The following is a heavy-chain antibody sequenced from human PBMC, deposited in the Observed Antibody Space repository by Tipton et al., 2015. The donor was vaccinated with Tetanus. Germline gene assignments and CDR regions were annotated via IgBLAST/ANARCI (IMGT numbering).Heavy chain of an antibody. CDR2: INPDGRRT. D-gene: IGHD5-24*01. Sequence: SLRLSCAVSGFTSESHYMHWVRQTPGKGLVWISRINPDGRRTNYADSVKGRFTISRDHAKNTVYLQMNSLRAEDTAVYFCARDDNGHGYNYNYKTSDYYYGLDVWGRGTTVSVSA. CDR3: ARDDNGHGYNYNYKTSDYYYGLDV. V-gene: IGHV3-74*01. J-gene: IGHJ6*01. CDR1: GFTSESHY.